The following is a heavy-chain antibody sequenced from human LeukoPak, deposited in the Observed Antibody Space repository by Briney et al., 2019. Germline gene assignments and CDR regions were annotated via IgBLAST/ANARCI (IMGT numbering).Heavy chain of an antibody. D-gene: IGHD3-16*02. Sequence: PGGSLRLSCAASGFTFSSYEMNWVRQAPGKGLEWVSYISSSGSTIYYADSVKGRFTISRDNAKNSLYLQMDSLRAEDTAVYYCARGRITFGGVIVPTSHDYWGQGTLVTVSS. J-gene: IGHJ4*02. CDR3: ARGRITFGGVIVPTSHDY. CDR1: GFTFSSYE. CDR2: ISSSGSTI. V-gene: IGHV3-48*03.